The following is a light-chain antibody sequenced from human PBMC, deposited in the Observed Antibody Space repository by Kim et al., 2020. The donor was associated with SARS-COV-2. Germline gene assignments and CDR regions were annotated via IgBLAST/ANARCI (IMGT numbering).Light chain of an antibody. CDR1: ASNIGGNY. CDR2: RYN. CDR3: ASWDDSLSGMV. Sequence: GQRVTTSWTGSASNIGGNYIFWYQQVPPTAPKLLIFRYNLRPSGVPDRFSGSKSGTSASLAISGLRSEDDGDFYCASWDDSLSGMVFGGGTQLTVL. J-gene: IGLJ2*01. V-gene: IGLV1-47*01.